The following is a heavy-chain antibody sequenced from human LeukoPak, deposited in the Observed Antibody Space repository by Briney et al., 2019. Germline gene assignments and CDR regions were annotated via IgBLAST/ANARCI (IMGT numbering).Heavy chain of an antibody. V-gene: IGHV3-30*18. CDR2: ISYDGSNK. Sequence: GGSLRLSCAASGFTFSSYGMHWVRQAPGKGLEWVAVISYDGSNKYYADSVKGRFTISRDNSKNTLYLQMNSLRAEDTAVYYCAKDKEGGGWYGGYFDYGAREPWSPSPQ. CDR3: AKDKEGGGWYGGYFDY. D-gene: IGHD6-19*01. CDR1: GFTFSSYG. J-gene: IGHJ4*02.